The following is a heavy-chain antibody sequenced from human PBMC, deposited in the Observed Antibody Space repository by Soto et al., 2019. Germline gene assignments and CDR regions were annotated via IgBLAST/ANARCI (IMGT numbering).Heavy chain of an antibody. Sequence: XGSLRLSFAASGFTFSSNYRSGVRQAPGKGLEWVSVIYSGVRTYYADYVKGRFTISRDNSKNTLYLQMNSLKAEDTAVYYCGRVSDPWLGPVPFYGMDVWGQRTTVTGS. CDR1: GFTFSSNY. J-gene: IGHJ6*02. V-gene: IGHV3-53*01. CDR3: GRVSDPWLGPVPFYGMDV. CDR2: IYSGVRT. D-gene: IGHD4-17*01.